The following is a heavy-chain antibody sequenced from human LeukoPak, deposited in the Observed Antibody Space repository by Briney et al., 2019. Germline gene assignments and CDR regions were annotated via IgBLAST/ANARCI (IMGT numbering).Heavy chain of an antibody. CDR1: GFSFGSYV. Sequence: GGSLRLSGTASGFSFGSYVMHWVRQAPGEGLEWVALIWYDGSNKDYADSVKGRFTISRDYSKNTLYLQMNSLRAEDTAVYYCARDDGDRSGYHDAFDIWGQGTMVTVSS. CDR2: IWYDGSNK. V-gene: IGHV3-33*01. D-gene: IGHD3-22*01. J-gene: IGHJ3*02. CDR3: ARDDGDRSGYHDAFDI.